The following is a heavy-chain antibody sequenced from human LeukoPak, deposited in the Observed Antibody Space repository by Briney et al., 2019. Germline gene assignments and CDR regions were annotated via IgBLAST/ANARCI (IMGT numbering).Heavy chain of an antibody. CDR2: IYPGDFDT. V-gene: IGHV5-51*01. D-gene: IGHD6-19*01. J-gene: IGHJ4*02. CDR1: GYSFTSYW. CDR3: ATGYSSGWPVFNY. Sequence: GESLKISCKGSGYSFTSYWIGWVRQMPGKGLEWMGIIYPGDFDTRYSPSLQGQVTISADKSISTAYLQWSSLKASDTAMYYCATGYSSGWPVFNYWGQGTLVTVSS.